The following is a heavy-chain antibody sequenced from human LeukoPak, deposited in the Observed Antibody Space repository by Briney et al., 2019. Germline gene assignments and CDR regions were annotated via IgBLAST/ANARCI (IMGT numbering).Heavy chain of an antibody. V-gene: IGHV3-13*01. CDR1: GFTFSSYD. Sequence: GRSLRLSCAASGFTFSSYDMHWVRQATGKGLEWVSAIGTAGDTYYPGSVKGRFTISRENAKNSLYLQMNSLRAEDTAVYYCARGGGIAAAGTAGLYYFDYWGQGTLVTVSS. CDR3: ARGGGIAAAGTAGLYYFDY. J-gene: IGHJ4*02. D-gene: IGHD6-13*01. CDR2: IGTAGDT.